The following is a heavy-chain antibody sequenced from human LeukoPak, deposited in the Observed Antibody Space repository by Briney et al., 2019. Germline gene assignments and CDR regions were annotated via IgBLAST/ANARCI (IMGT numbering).Heavy chain of an antibody. CDR3: ARGLGANPPGGY. CDR2: INHSGST. Sequence: TLSLTCTVSGGSITSGGYYWSWIRQPPGKGLEWIGEINHSGSTNYNPSLKSRVTISVDTSKNQFSLKLSSVTAADTAVYYCARGLGANPPGGYWGQGTLVTVSS. D-gene: IGHD1-26*01. J-gene: IGHJ4*02. CDR1: GGSITSGGYY. V-gene: IGHV4-34*01.